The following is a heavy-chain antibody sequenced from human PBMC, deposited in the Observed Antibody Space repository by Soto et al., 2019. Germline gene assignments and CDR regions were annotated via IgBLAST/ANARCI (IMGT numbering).Heavy chain of an antibody. CDR3: ARALSVSSSPAFDY. Sequence: ASVKVSCKPSGYTFTRHYIHWVRQAPGQGLGWMGIINPRGGDTSYAQKFQGRVTVTSDMAASTVYLDLSSLRSEDTAVYYCARALSVSSSPAFDYWGQGTLVTVSS. V-gene: IGHV1-46*01. CDR1: GYTFTRHY. CDR2: INPRGGDT. J-gene: IGHJ4*02. D-gene: IGHD6-6*01.